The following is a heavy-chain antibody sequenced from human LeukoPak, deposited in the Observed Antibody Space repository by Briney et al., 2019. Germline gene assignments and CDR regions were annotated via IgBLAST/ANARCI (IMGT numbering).Heavy chain of an antibody. Sequence: ASVKVSCKASGYTFTSYAMHWVRQAPGQRLEWMGWINAGNGNTKYSQKFQGRVTITRDTSASTAYMELSSLRSEDTAVYYCARGARGRSLVLYYFDYWGQGTLVTVSS. V-gene: IGHV1-3*01. J-gene: IGHJ4*02. D-gene: IGHD2-8*02. CDR2: INAGNGNT. CDR3: ARGARGRSLVLYYFDY. CDR1: GYTFTSYA.